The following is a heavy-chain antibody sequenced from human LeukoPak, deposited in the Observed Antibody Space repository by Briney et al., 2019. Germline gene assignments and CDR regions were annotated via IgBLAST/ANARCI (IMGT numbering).Heavy chain of an antibody. V-gene: IGHV3-9*01. J-gene: IGHJ4*02. D-gene: IGHD5-18*01. Sequence: GGSLRLSCEASGYTFDDYAMHWVRQAPGKGLEWVSGISWNSGSIGYADSVKGRFSISRDNGKNSLYLQMSSLRTEDTALYYCAKGHTYGLGESYLDIWGQGTLVSVSS. CDR2: ISWNSGSI. CDR3: AKGHTYGLGESYLDI. CDR1: GYTFDDYA.